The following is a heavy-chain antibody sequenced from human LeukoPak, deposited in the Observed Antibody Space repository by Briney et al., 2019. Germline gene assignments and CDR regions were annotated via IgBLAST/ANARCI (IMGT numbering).Heavy chain of an antibody. CDR2: ISWNSGSI. CDR3: AKGSGYDSSGYHDY. V-gene: IGHV3-9*01. Sequence: CLRLSCAASGFTFDDYAMHWVRQAPGKGLEWVSGISWNSGSIGYADSVKGRFTISRDNAKNSLYLQMNSLRAEDTALYYCAKGSGYDSSGYHDYWGQGTLVTVSS. J-gene: IGHJ4*02. D-gene: IGHD3-22*01. CDR1: GFTFDDYA.